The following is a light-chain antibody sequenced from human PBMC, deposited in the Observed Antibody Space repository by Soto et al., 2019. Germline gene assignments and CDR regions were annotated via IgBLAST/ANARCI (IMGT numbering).Light chain of an antibody. J-gene: IGLJ2*01. CDR3: QSYDSSLSAVV. CDR2: GNI. CDR1: SSNIGAGYD. Sequence: QSVLTQPPSVSGAPGQRVTISCTGNSSNIGAGYDVQWYRQLPGTAPKLLIYGNINRPSGVPDRFSGSKSGTSASLAITGLQAEDEGDHYCQSYDSSLSAVVFGGGTKVTVL. V-gene: IGLV1-40*01.